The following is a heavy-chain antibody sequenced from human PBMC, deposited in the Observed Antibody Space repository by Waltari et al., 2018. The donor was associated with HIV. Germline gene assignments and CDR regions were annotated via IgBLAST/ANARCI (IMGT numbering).Heavy chain of an antibody. CDR3: ATGGGQFRFGVAKRTYGMDV. V-gene: IGHV3-11*01. CDR2: ISSSGSTI. D-gene: IGHD3-10*01. J-gene: IGHJ6*02. CDR1: GFTFSDYY. Sequence: QVQLVESGGGLVKPGGSLRLSCAASGFTFSDYYMSWIRQALGQGLEWVSYISSSGSTIYYADSVKGRFTISRDNAKNSLYLQMSSLRAEDTAVYYCATGGGQFRFGVAKRTYGMDVWGQGTTVTVSS.